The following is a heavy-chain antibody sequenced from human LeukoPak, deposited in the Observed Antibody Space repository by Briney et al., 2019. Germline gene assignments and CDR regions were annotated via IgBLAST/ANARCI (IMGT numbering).Heavy chain of an antibody. V-gene: IGHV3-30*02. D-gene: IGHD3-10*01. CDR2: IRYDGSNK. CDR1: GFTFSSYG. CDR3: AKDGAVTPTIYYYYYYYMDV. Sequence: PGGSLRLSCAASGFTFSSYGMHWVRQAPGKGLEWVAFIRYDGSNKYYADSVKGRFTISRDNSKNTLYLQMNSLRAEDTAVYYCAKDGAVTPTIYYYYYYYMDVWGKGTTVTVSS. J-gene: IGHJ6*03.